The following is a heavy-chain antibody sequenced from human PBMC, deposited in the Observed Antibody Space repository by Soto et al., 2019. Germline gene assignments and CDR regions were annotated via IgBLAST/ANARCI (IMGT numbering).Heavy chain of an antibody. CDR2: IYYSGST. CDR3: ARDSGYCSSTSCYAPANGMDV. D-gene: IGHD2-2*01. Sequence: SETLSLTCAVFGESFSSYSWSWIRQPPGKGLEWIGYIYYSGSTYYNPSLKSRVTISVDTSKNQFSLKLSSVTAADTAVYYCARDSGYCSSTSCYAPANGMDVWGQGTTVTVS. V-gene: IGHV4-59*12. CDR1: GESFSSYS. J-gene: IGHJ6*02.